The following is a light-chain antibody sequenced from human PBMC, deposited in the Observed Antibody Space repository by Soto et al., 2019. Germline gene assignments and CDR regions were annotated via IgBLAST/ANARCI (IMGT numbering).Light chain of an antibody. CDR2: EVS. V-gene: IGLV2-14*01. J-gene: IGLJ2*01. CDR1: SSDIDGYNY. Sequence: SALTQPASVSGSPGQSITISCTGTSSDIDGYNYVSWYQQHPGKAPKLMISEVSNRPSGISNRFSGSKSGNTASLTISGLQAEDVADYYCISYTCSTTYLIFGGGTKVTVL. CDR3: ISYTCSTTYLI.